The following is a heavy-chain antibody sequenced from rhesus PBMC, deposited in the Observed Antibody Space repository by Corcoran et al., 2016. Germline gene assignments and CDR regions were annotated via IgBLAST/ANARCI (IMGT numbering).Heavy chain of an antibody. Sequence: QVQLQESGPGVVKASETLSLTCAVSGGSISGYYLWSWIRQPPGKRLEWIGDIYGGSGSTSYNPSLKSRVIISIDTSKNQFTLKVNSVTAADTAVYYCARSLRYYSGSYYYYFDYWGQGVLVTVSS. J-gene: IGHJ4*01. CDR3: ARSLRYYSGSYYYYFDY. CDR1: GGSISGYYL. CDR2: IYGGSGST. V-gene: IGHV4-143*01. D-gene: IGHD3-16*01.